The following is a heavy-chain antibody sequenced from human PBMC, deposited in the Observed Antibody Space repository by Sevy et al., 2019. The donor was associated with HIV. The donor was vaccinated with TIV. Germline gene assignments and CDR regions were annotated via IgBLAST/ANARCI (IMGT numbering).Heavy chain of an antibody. CDR3: ARDRAYSALDY. J-gene: IGHJ4*02. CDR1: GFTFSDSW. V-gene: IGHV3-7*01. Sequence: GGSLRLSCVASGFTFSDSWMTWVRQAPGKGLERIAFINDDGSRLGYVDSVRGRFTISIENTKNSLYLQMNSLRAEDTAVYFCARDRAYSALDYWGQRTLVTVSS. CDR2: INDDGSRL. D-gene: IGHD5-18*01.